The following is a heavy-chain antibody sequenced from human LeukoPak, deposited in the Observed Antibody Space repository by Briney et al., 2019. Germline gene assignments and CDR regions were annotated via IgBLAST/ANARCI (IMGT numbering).Heavy chain of an antibody. J-gene: IGHJ4*02. CDR2: FSVSGHST. CDR3: AKGREEATIGGYY. CDR1: GFTTSSYV. V-gene: IGHV3-23*01. Sequence: QPGGLLRPCCAASGFTTSSYVMSGVRQARAKGLEWVSAFSVSGHSTYYADSVQGQFTIHRDHSKNTLELQMDSLRAENTVVYYCAKGREEATIGGYYWGQGTLVTVSS. D-gene: IGHD5-24*01.